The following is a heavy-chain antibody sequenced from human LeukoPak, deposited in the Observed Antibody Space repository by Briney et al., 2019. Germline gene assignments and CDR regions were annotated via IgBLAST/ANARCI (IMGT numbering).Heavy chain of an antibody. CDR1: GGSFSGYF. D-gene: IGHD1-1*01. V-gene: IGHV4-34*01. J-gene: IGHJ3*02. CDR3: ARVREDPWNSAPHAFDI. CDR2: INHNGGT. Sequence: SETLSLTCAVYGGSFSGYFWSWIRQPPGKGLEWIGDINHNGGTNYNPSLKSRVTISVDTSKSQFSLKLSSVTAADTAVYYCARVREDPWNSAPHAFDIWGQGTMVTVSS.